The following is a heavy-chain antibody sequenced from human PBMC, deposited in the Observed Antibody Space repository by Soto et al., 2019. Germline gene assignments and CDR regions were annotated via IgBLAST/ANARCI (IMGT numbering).Heavy chain of an antibody. CDR1: GFTFSSYG. CDR2: IWSDGSNT. V-gene: IGHV3-33*01. Sequence: QVQLVESGGGVVQPGRSLRLSCAASGFTFSSYGMHWVRQAPGKGLEWVAVIWSDGSNTYYADSVKGRFTISRDNSKNTLYLQMNSLRAEDTAVYYCARGSYDFWSGYIAYWFDPWGQGTLVTVSS. CDR3: ARGSYDFWSGYIAYWFDP. D-gene: IGHD3-3*01. J-gene: IGHJ5*02.